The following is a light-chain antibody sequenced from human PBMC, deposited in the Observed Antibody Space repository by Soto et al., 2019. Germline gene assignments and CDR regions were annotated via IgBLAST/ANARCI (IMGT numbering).Light chain of an antibody. Sequence: DVVLTQTPLSSPVTLGQPASISCRSSQSLAYSDGNIYLNWIQQRPCQPPRLLIYKTSNRFSGVPDRFSGSGTGTDFTLEISKVEADDVGVYYCVELSLLPHAFGQGTKLEI. CDR3: VELSLLPHA. V-gene: IGKV2-24*01. J-gene: IGKJ1*01. CDR2: KTS. CDR1: QSLAYSDGNIY.